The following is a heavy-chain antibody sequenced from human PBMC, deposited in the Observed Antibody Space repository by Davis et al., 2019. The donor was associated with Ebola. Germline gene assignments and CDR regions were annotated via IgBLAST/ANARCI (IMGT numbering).Heavy chain of an antibody. D-gene: IGHD2-21*02. CDR1: GYTFTGYY. J-gene: IGHJ4*02. CDR3: AREKIAYCGGDCYSDDY. CDR2: INPNSGGT. V-gene: IGHV1-2*02. Sequence: ASVKVSCKASGYTFTGYYMHWVRQAPGQGLEWMGWINPNSGGTNYAQKLQGRVTMTTDTSTSTAYMELRSLRSDDTAVYYCAREKIAYCGGDCYSDDYWGQGTLVTVSS.